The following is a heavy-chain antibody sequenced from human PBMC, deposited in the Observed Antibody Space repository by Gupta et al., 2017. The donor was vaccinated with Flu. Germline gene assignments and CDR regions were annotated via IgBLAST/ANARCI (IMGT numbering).Heavy chain of an antibody. D-gene: IGHD1-26*01. V-gene: IGHV3-9*01. CDR2: LSAIGGSV. CDR1: GFNFDDYA. J-gene: IGHJ5*02. Sequence: EEQLVESGGGVVQPGGSLRLSCVASGFNFDDYAMYWVRQGPGKGLDGVSGLSAIGGSVGYAAAVKGRFSISRDNAKNSLYLQMESLRADDTALYYCARSHEATIVGVPVISLGQGTLVTVSS. CDR3: ARSHEATIVGVPVIS.